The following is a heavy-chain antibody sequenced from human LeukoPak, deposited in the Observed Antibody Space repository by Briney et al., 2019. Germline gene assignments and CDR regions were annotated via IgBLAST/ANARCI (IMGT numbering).Heavy chain of an antibody. D-gene: IGHD2-15*01. J-gene: IGHJ4*02. CDR2: IRRDGSET. V-gene: IGHV3-7*01. CDR3: AKDPSHCSGGSCPKLDY. CDR1: GFTFSNYW. Sequence: GGSLRLSCAASGFTFSNYWMTWVRRAPGKGLEWVANIRRDGSETHYVDSVMGRFTISRDNSKNTLYLQMNSLRAEDTAVYYCAKDPSHCSGGSCPKLDYWGQGTLVTVSS.